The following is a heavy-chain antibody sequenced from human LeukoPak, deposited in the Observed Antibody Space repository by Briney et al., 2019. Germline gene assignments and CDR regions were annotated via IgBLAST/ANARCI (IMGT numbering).Heavy chain of an antibody. V-gene: IGHV3-23*01. Sequence: QPGGSLRLSCVVSGFTFKTHDMTWVRQAPGKGLEWVSTISGSGDTTYYADSVKGRFTISRDNSKNTLFLQMNSLRAQDTVIYYCAKASYYLGYYYGMDVWGQGTTVTVSS. CDR1: GFTFKTHD. CDR3: AKASYYLGYYYGMDV. J-gene: IGHJ6*02. D-gene: IGHD3-10*01. CDR2: ISGSGDTT.